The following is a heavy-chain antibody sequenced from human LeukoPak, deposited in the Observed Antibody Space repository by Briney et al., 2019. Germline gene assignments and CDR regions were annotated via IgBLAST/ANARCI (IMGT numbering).Heavy chain of an antibody. Sequence: PGGSLRLSCAASGFTFSSYGMHWVRQAPGKGLEWVAIIWYDGSNKYYADSVKGRFTISRDNSKNTLYLQVNSLRAEDTAVYYCARDGFTVTTPDYQYGMDVWGQGTTVTVSS. CDR3: ARDGFTVTTPDYQYGMDV. CDR1: GFTFSSYG. J-gene: IGHJ6*02. CDR2: IWYDGSNK. D-gene: IGHD4-17*01. V-gene: IGHV3-33*08.